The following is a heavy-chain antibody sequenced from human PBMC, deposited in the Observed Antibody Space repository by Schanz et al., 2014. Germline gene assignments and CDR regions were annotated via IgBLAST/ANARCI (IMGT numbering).Heavy chain of an antibody. V-gene: IGHV3-53*01. J-gene: IGHJ4*02. CDR2: MYINSGST. D-gene: IGHD1-1*01. CDR1: GFTVNTNY. CDR3: VKLPGATGTTSHFDY. Sequence: EVQLVESGGGLIQPGGSLRLSCVASGFTVNTNYMSWVRQAPGKGLEWISSMYINSGSTQYADSVKGRFIISRDSSKNTLFLQMNSLRAEDTAVYYCVKLPGATGTTSHFDYWGQGTLVTVSS.